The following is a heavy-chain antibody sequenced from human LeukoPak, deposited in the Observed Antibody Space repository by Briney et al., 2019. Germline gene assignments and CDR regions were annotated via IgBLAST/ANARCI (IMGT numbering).Heavy chain of an antibody. CDR2: VSPDSGDT. V-gene: IGHV1-8*01. J-gene: IGHJ4*02. CDR3: TRGRAAGD. CDR1: GYTFTIND. Sequence: GASVKVSCKASGYTFTINDINWVRQATGQGIEWMGWVSPDSGDTGYAPNFRGRVTMTTDTSINTAYMELTSLTSEDTAIYYCTRGRAAGDWGQGTLVTVSS. D-gene: IGHD6-19*01.